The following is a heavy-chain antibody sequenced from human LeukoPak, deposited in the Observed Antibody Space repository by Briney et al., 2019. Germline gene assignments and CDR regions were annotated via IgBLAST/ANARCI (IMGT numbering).Heavy chain of an antibody. CDR3: ARLSSSSIHFDY. J-gene: IGHJ4*02. D-gene: IGHD6-6*01. CDR1: GGSISSSSYC. Sequence: PSETLSLTCTVSGGSISSSSYCWGWIRQPPGKGLEWIGTICYSGSTFYNPSLKSRVTLSVDTSKNQFSLKLTSVTAADTAVYYCARLSSSSIHFDYWGQGTLVTVSS. CDR2: ICYSGST. V-gene: IGHV4-39*07.